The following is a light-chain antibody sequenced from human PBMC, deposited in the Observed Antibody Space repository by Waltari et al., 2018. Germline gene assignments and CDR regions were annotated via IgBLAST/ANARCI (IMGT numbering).Light chain of an antibody. CDR1: SSNIGAGYD. CDR3: SSYSTSSAPGV. Sequence: QSVLTQPPSVSGAPGQRVTISCTGSSSNIGAGYDVHWYQQLPGTAPKLLIYGNTNPPSGISNRFSASKSGNTASLTNSGLQAEDEAGEYCSSYSTSSAPGVFGTGTRVTVL. CDR2: GNT. J-gene: IGLJ1*01. V-gene: IGLV1-40*01.